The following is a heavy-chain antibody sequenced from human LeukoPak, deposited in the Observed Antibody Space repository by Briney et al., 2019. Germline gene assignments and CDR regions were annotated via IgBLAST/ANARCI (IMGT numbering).Heavy chain of an antibody. Sequence: SETLSLTCAVSGGSISSSNWWSWVRQPPGKGLEWIGEIYHSGSTNYNPSLKSRVTISVDKSKNQFSLKLSSVTAADTAVYYCAGTVTTSHRAFDIWGQGTMVTVSS. J-gene: IGHJ3*02. CDR2: IYHSGST. CDR3: AGTVTTSHRAFDI. D-gene: IGHD4-17*01. CDR1: GGSISSSNW. V-gene: IGHV4-4*02.